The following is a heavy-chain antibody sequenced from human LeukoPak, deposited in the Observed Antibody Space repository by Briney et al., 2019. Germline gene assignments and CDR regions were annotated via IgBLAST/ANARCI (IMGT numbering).Heavy chain of an antibody. CDR1: GYTLTELS. J-gene: IGHJ6*02. V-gene: IGHV1-24*01. Sequence: ASVKVSCKVSGYTLTELSMHWVRQAPGKGLEWMGGFVPEDGETIYAQKFQGRVTMTEDTSTDTAYMELSSLRSEDTAVYYCATAKPRPGGYYYYGMDVWGQGTTVTVSS. CDR3: ATAKPRPGGYYYYGMDV. CDR2: FVPEDGET. D-gene: IGHD3-16*01.